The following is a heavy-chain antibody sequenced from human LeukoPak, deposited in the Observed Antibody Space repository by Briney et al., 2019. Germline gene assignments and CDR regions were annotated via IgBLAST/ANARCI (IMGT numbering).Heavy chain of an antibody. CDR2: ISGSGGDT. D-gene: IGHD2-2*01. CDR3: AKGVGTVVPSFFDY. CDR1: GFTFGSYA. J-gene: IGHJ4*02. Sequence: PGRSLRLSCAASGFTFGSYAMTWVRQAPGKGLEWVSVISGSGGDTYYADSVKGRFTISRDNSKNTLFLQMNSLRAEDTALYYCAKGVGTVVPSFFDYWGQGTLVTVSS. V-gene: IGHV3-23*01.